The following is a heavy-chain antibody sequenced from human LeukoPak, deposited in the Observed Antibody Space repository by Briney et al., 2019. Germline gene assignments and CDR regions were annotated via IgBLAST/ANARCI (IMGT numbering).Heavy chain of an antibody. D-gene: IGHD6-13*01. V-gene: IGHV3-30-3*01. CDR2: ISYDGSNK. J-gene: IGHJ4*02. CDR1: GFTFSSYA. CDR3: ARGGPPNMAAAGTSLDY. Sequence: PGGSLRLSCAASGFTFSSYAMHWVRQAPGKGLEWVAVISYDGSNKYYADSVKGRFTISRDNSKNTLYLQMNSLRAEDTAVYYCARGGPPNMAAAGTSLDYWGQGTLVTVSS.